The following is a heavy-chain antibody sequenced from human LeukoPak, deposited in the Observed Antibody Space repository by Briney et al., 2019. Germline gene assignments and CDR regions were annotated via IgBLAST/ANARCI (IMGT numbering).Heavy chain of an antibody. CDR1: GYSFAFHW. Sequence: GESLKISCDGSGYSFAFHWIAWVRQMPGKGLEWMGIIYPGDSDTRYSPSFQGQVTISADKSISTAYLQWSSLKASDTAIYYCARQDPAGLYYFDHWGPGSLV. CDR3: ARQDPAGLYYFDH. CDR2: IYPGDSDT. D-gene: IGHD2-2*01. V-gene: IGHV5-51*01. J-gene: IGHJ4*02.